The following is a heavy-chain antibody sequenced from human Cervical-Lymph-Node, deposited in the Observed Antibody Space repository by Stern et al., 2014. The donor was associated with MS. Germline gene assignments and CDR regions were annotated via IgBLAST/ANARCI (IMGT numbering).Heavy chain of an antibody. D-gene: IGHD3-22*01. CDR1: GFPFRPCG. CDR2: FSYDGSKK. J-gene: IGHJ6*02. V-gene: IGHV3-30*18. CDR3: AKGQDSYDSFYHYGMDV. Sequence: QVQLVESGGGVVQPGGSLTLSCAVSGFPFRPCGMHVGRRAPRKGLEGGGVFSYDGSKKYYADSVKGRFTVSRDNSKNTLYVQMNSLRAEDTAIYYCAKGQDSYDSFYHYGMDVWGQGTTVTVSS.